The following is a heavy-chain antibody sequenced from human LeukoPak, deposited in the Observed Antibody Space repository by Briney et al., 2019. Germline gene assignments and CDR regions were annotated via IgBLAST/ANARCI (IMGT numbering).Heavy chain of an antibody. V-gene: IGHV1-46*01. CDR1: GYTFTSYY. J-gene: IGHJ4*02. CDR2: INPSGGST. D-gene: IGHD6-19*01. Sequence: ASVKVSCKASGYTFTSYYMHWVRQAPGQGLEWMGIINPSGGSTSYAQKFQGRVTMTRDMSTSTVYMELSSLRSEDTAVYYCASLYSSGWYYFDYWGQGTLVTVSS. CDR3: ASLYSSGWYYFDY.